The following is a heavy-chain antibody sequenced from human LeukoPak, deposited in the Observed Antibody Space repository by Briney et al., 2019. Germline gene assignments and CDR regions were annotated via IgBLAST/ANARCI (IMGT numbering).Heavy chain of an antibody. D-gene: IGHD3-3*01. CDR2: INHSGST. J-gene: IGHJ4*02. V-gene: IGHV4-34*01. CDR1: GGSFSGYY. Sequence: PSETLSLTCAVYGGSFSGYYWSWIRRPPGKGLEWIGEINHSGSTNYNPSLKSRVTISVDTSKNQFSLKLSSVTAADTAVYYCARVALGGITIFGVVTTRYAFDYWGQGTLVTVSS. CDR3: ARVALGGITIFGVVTTRYAFDY.